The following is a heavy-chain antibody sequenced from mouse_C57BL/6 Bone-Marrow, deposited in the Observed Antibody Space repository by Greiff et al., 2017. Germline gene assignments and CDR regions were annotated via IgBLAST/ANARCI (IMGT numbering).Heavy chain of an antibody. D-gene: IGHD1-1*01. CDR2: FYPGSGSI. CDR1: GYTFTEYT. Sequence: VQLQQSGAELVKPGASVKLSCKASGYTFTEYTIHWVKQRSGQGLEWIGWFYPGSGSIKYNEKFKDKATLTADKSSSTVYTEVSRLTSDDSAVYVSARHEGSKRYCDEWGKGTRVTVSS. CDR3: ARHEGSKRYCDE. J-gene: IGHJ1*03. V-gene: IGHV1-62-2*01.